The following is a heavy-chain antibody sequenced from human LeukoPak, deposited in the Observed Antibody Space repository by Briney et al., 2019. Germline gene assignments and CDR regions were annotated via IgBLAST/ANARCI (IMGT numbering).Heavy chain of an antibody. D-gene: IGHD3-10*01. J-gene: IGHJ4*02. CDR3: ARDFYGSGSYYTVAFDS. CDR1: GFTFRSHA. Sequence: GGSLRLSCAASGFTFRSHAMSWVRQAPGRGLEWVASIGGNGGDTYYADSVKGRFPISRDHSKNTVYLQMNSLSAEDTAVYYCARDFYGSGSYYTVAFDSWGQGTLVTVSS. V-gene: IGHV3-23*01. CDR2: IGGNGGDT.